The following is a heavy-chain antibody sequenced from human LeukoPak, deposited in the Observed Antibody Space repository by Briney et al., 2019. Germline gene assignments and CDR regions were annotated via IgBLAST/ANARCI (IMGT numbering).Heavy chain of an antibody. D-gene: IGHD1-26*01. CDR1: GGSFSGYY. Sequence: SETLSLTCAVYGGSFSGYYWSWIRQPPGKGLEWIGEINHSGSTNYNPSLKSRVTISVDTSKNQFSLKLTSVTAADTAVYFCARGYSATYGRFDPRGQGTLVTVSS. CDR3: ARGYSATYGRFDP. J-gene: IGHJ5*02. CDR2: INHSGST. V-gene: IGHV4-34*01.